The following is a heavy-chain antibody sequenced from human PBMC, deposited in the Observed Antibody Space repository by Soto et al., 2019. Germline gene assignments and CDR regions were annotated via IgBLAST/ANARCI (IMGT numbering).Heavy chain of an antibody. CDR3: ATAACTTVTNRLNDVFDV. Sequence: QVQLVQSGAEVKKPGASVRVSCKASGYTFTNCYIDWVRQAPGQGLEWLGIINPNGGSTMYAQKFQGRVTMTRDTSTSTVYMELSCLRSEDTAVYYCATAACTTVTNRLNDVFDVWGQGTMVTVSS. J-gene: IGHJ3*01. CDR2: INPNGGST. D-gene: IGHD4-4*01. CDR1: GYTFTNCY. V-gene: IGHV1-46*03.